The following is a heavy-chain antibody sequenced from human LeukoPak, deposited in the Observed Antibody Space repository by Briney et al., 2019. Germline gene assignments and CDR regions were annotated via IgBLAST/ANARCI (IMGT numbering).Heavy chain of an antibody. CDR1: GYTFTSYY. D-gene: IGHD2-2*01. CDR2: INPSGGST. V-gene: IGHV1-46*01. Sequence: ASVKVSCKASGYTFTSYYMHWVRQAPGQGLEWMGIINPSGGSTIYAQKFQGRVTMTEDTSTDTAYMELSSLRSEDTAVYYCATLPAADAFDIWGQGTMVTVSS. J-gene: IGHJ3*02. CDR3: ATLPAADAFDI.